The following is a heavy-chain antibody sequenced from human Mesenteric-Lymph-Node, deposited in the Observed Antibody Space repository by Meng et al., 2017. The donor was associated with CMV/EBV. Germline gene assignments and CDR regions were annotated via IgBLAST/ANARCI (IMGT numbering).Heavy chain of an antibody. J-gene: IGHJ5*02. D-gene: IGHD4-23*01. CDR2: MYYSGST. CDR1: GGSLSRYY. V-gene: IGHV4-59*01. Sequence: SETLSLTCTVSGGSLSRYYWNWVRQPPGKEPEWIGFMYYSGSTDYNPSLKSRVTFSLDTSKNRFSLNLASVTAADTAVYYCATYGGTFGFDTWGPGTLVTVSS. CDR3: ATYGGTFGFDT.